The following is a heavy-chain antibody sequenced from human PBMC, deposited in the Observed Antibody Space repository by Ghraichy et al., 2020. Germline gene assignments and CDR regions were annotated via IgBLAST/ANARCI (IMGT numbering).Heavy chain of an antibody. V-gene: IGHV3-23*01. D-gene: IGHD3-9*01. CDR1: GFTFSSYA. Sequence: GGSLRLSCAASGFTFSSYAISWVRQAPGKGLEWVSAISSGGGSTYYADSVKGRFTISRDNSKNTLYLQMNSLRAEDTAVYYCAKGNTIIPFDPWGQGTLVTVSS. CDR2: ISSGGGST. J-gene: IGHJ5*02. CDR3: AKGNTIIPFDP.